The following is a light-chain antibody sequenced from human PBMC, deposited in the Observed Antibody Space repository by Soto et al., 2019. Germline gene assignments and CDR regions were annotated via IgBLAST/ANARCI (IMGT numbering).Light chain of an antibody. CDR1: QSISSW. CDR2: DAS. J-gene: IGKJ4*01. Sequence: DIQMTQSPSTLSASVRDKVTITCLASQSISSWLAWYQQKPGKAPKLLIYDASSLESGVPSRFSGSGSDTEFTLTINNLQPDDFATYQCQQYNRYSLTFGGGTKV. CDR3: QQYNRYSLT. V-gene: IGKV1-5*01.